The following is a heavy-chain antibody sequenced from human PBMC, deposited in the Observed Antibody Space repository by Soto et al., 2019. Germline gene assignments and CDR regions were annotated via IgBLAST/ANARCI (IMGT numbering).Heavy chain of an antibody. Sequence: PGGSLRLSCAASGFTFSSYAMSWVRQAPGKGLEWVSAISGSGGSTYYADSVKGRFTISRDNSKNTLYLQMNSLRAEDTAVYYCATQPNIVVVPAAVDYWGQGTLVTVSS. CDR1: GFTFSSYA. CDR2: ISGSGGST. V-gene: IGHV3-23*01. J-gene: IGHJ4*02. CDR3: ATQPNIVVVPAAVDY. D-gene: IGHD2-2*01.